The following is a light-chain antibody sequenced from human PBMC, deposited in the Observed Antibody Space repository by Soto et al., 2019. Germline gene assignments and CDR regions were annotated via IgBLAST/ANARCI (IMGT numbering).Light chain of an antibody. V-gene: IGKV1-39*01. Sequence: DIQMTQSPSSLSASVGDRVTITCRASQSISTYLNWYQQKPGKAPKLLIYTASTLQSGVPSRFSGSGSGTAFTLTISSLQPEAFATYYCQQSYTIPTWTFGQGTKVEIK. CDR1: QSISTY. J-gene: IGKJ1*01. CDR3: QQSYTIPTWT. CDR2: TAS.